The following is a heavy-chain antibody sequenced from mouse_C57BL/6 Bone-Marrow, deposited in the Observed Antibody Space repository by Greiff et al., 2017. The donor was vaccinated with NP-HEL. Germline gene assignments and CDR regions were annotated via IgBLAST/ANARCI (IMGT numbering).Heavy chain of an antibody. Sequence: VQLQQSGPELVKPGASVKLSCKASGYTFTSYDINWVKQRPGPGLEWIGWIYPRDGSTKYNEKFKGKATLPVDTSSSTAYLELHSLTSEDSAVYFCARKTTVVEGDWYFDVWGTGTTVTVSS. V-gene: IGHV1-85*01. J-gene: IGHJ1*03. CDR3: ARKTTVVEGDWYFDV. D-gene: IGHD1-1*01. CDR2: IYPRDGST. CDR1: GYTFTSYD.